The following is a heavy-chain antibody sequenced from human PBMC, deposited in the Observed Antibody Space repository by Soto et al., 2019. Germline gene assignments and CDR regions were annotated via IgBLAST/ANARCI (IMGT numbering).Heavy chain of an antibody. J-gene: IGHJ4*02. V-gene: IGHV3-30*18. CDR3: AKDPYYSSGTYPDY. Sequence: QVQLVESGGGVVQPGRSLKLSCAASGFTFNNYAMHWVRQAPGQGLEWVAVISRDGSDTYYADSVKGRFTISRDNSKNTLYLQMNSLRSDDTAMYYCAKDPYYSSGTYPDYWGQGTLVTVSS. CDR2: ISRDGSDT. D-gene: IGHD3-10*01. CDR1: GFTFNNYA.